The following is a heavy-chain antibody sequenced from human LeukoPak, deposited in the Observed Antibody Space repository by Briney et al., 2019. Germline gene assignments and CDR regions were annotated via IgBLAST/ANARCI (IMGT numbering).Heavy chain of an antibody. Sequence: GSSAKVSCKASGGTFSSYAISWVRQAPGQGLEWMGRIIPILGIANYAQKFQGRVTITADKSTSTAYMELSSLRSEDTAVYYCARDSSVGSSWYDRNWFDPWGQGTLVTVSS. V-gene: IGHV1-69*04. D-gene: IGHD6-13*01. J-gene: IGHJ5*02. CDR3: ARDSSVGSSWYDRNWFDP. CDR1: GGTFSSYA. CDR2: IIPILGIA.